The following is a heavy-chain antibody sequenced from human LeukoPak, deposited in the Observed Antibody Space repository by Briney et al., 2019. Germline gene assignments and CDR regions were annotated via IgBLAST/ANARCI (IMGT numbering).Heavy chain of an antibody. J-gene: IGHJ4*02. CDR2: MNPNSGNT. V-gene: IGHV1-8*01. Sequence: WASVKVSCKASGYTFTSYDIHWVRQATGQRLEWMGWMNPNSGNTGYAQKYQGRVTMTRNTSISTAYMELSSLRSEDTAVYYCARAVGEYYYGSGSYPHWGQGTLVTVSS. CDR3: ARAVGEYYYGSGSYPH. CDR1: GYTFTSYD. D-gene: IGHD3-10*01.